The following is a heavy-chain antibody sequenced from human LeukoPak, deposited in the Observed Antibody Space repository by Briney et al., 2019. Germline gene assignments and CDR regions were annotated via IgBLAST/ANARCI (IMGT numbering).Heavy chain of an antibody. V-gene: IGHV4-59*08. CDR3: ARHIGIAVAGTEFDY. J-gene: IGHJ4*02. CDR1: GGTISSYY. CDR2: IYYSGST. D-gene: IGHD6-19*01. Sequence: SETLSLTCTVSGGTISSYYWNWIRQPPGKGLEWIGYIYYSGSTNYNPSLKSRVTISVDTSKNQFSLKLSSVTAADTAVYYCARHIGIAVAGTEFDYWGQGTLVTVSS.